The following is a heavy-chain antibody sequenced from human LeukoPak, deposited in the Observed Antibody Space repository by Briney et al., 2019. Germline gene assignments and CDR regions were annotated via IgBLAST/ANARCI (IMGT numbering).Heavy chain of an antibody. Sequence: GSLRLSCAASGFTFSNYWMHWVRQAPGKGLVWVSSINSDGSSRNYADSVKGRFSISRDNAKNTLYLQMNGLRAEDTAVYYCALAGGGYWGQGTLVTVSS. CDR1: GFTFSNYW. V-gene: IGHV3-74*01. J-gene: IGHJ4*02. CDR3: ALAGGGY. D-gene: IGHD2-15*01. CDR2: INSDGSSR.